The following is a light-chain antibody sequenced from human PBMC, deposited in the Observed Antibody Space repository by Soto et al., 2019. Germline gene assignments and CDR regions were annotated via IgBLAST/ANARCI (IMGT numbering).Light chain of an antibody. CDR1: QSVLYSSNSKNF. Sequence: DIVMTQSPDSLAVSLGERATINCKSSQSVLYSSNSKNFLAWYQQKPGQPPKLLIYWASTRESGVPDRFSGSGSVTDFTLTISSLQAEDVAFYYCQQYYSSPFTFGPGTKVDIK. CDR2: WAS. CDR3: QQYYSSPFT. V-gene: IGKV4-1*01. J-gene: IGKJ3*01.